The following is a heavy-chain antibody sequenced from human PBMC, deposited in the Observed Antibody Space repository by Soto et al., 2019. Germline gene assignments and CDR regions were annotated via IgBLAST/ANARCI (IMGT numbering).Heavy chain of an antibody. V-gene: IGHV1-18*01. Sequence: GASVKVSCKASGYTFTSYGISWVRQAPGQGLEWMGWISAYNGNTNYAQKLQGRVTMTTDTSTSTAHMELRSLRSDDTAVYYCASCLVSSSSTYYYYGMDVWGQGTTVTVSS. J-gene: IGHJ6*02. CDR2: ISAYNGNT. CDR1: GYTFTSYG. D-gene: IGHD6-6*01. CDR3: ASCLVSSSSTYYYYGMDV.